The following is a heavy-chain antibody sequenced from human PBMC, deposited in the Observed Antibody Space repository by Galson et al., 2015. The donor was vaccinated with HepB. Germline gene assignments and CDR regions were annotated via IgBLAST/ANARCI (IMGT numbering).Heavy chain of an antibody. V-gene: IGHV3-20*04. CDR1: GFIFDDYD. J-gene: IGHJ4*02. D-gene: IGHD3-10*01. CDR2: INWNGGDT. CDR3: ARDETTMARGVIHKWYSGY. Sequence: SLRLSCAATGFIFDDYDMSWVRQVPGKGLEWVSGINWNGGDTDYADSVKGRFTISRDNAENSLSLQMNSLRAEDTALYYCARDETTMARGVIHKWYSGYWGQGILVTVSS.